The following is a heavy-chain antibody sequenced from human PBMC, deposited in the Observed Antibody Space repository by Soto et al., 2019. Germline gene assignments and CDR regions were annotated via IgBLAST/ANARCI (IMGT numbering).Heavy chain of an antibody. V-gene: IGHV3-30*18. D-gene: IGHD3-22*01. CDR1: GFTFSSYG. J-gene: IGHJ4*02. Sequence: QVQLVESGGGVVQPGRSLRLSCAASGFTFSSYGMHWVRQAPGKGLEWVAVISYDGSNKYYADSVKGRFTISRDNSKNTLYLQMNSLRAEDTAVYYCAKDHHYDSSGYYHSTPTYYFDYWGQGTLVTVSS. CDR2: ISYDGSNK. CDR3: AKDHHYDSSGYYHSTPTYYFDY.